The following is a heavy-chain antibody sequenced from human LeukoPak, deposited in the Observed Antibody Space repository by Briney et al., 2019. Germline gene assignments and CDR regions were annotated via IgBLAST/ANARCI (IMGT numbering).Heavy chain of an antibody. CDR2: INPSGGNT. D-gene: IGHD3-22*01. CDR1: GYTFTSYY. V-gene: IGHV1-46*01. J-gene: IGHJ4*02. Sequence: ASVKVYCKASGYTFTSYYMHWVRQAPGQGPEWMGIINPSGGNTNYAQKFQGRVTMTRDTSTSTVYMELSSLRSEDTAVYYCARDRDHLYYYDSSGYYKRVLFDYWGQGTLVTVSS. CDR3: ARDRDHLYYYDSSGYYKRVLFDY.